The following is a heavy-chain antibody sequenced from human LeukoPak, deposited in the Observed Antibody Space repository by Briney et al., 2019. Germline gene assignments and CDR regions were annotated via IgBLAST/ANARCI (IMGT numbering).Heavy chain of an antibody. CDR3: AKRATGYSSSWSKTDDAFDI. J-gene: IGHJ3*02. Sequence: GGSLRLSCAASGFTFSSYAMNWVRQAPGKGLDWVSAISGSGGSTYYADSVKGRFTISRDNSKNTLYLQMNSLRAEDTAVYYCAKRATGYSSSWSKTDDAFDIWGQGTMVTVSS. CDR1: GFTFSSYA. V-gene: IGHV3-23*01. D-gene: IGHD6-13*01. CDR2: ISGSGGST.